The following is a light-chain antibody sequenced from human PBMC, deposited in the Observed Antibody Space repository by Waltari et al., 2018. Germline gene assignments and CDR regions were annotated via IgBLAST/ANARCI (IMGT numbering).Light chain of an antibody. CDR3: LQYDDLPWT. CDR1: QPISNW. J-gene: IGKJ1*01. CDR2: ATS. V-gene: IGKV1-6*01. Sequence: IQMTQSPSSLSAAVGDRVTITCHASQPISNWLAWYQQRPGKAPRPLIYATSSLHSGVPSRFSGSGSGTDYTLTISSLQPEDFATYYCLQYDDLPWTFGRGTKVEIK.